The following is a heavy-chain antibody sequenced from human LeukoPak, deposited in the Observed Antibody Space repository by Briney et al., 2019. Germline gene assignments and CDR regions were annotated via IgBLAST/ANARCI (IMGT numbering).Heavy chain of an antibody. Sequence: GGSLRFSCAAYGFTFSCYSMNWLRQAPGKGLEWLSTISSGSSYIYYADSVKGRFTISRDNAKNSLYLQMNSLRAEDTALYYCARAETYYYDSSGYTPVDYWGQGTLVTVSS. J-gene: IGHJ4*02. D-gene: IGHD3-22*01. CDR3: ARAETYYYDSSGYTPVDY. CDR2: ISSGSSYI. V-gene: IGHV3-21*01. CDR1: GFTFSCYS.